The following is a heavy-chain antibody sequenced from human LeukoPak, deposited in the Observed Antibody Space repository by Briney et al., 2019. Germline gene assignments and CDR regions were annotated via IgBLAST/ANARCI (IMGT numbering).Heavy chain of an antibody. CDR2: LNPNSGNT. Sequence: ASVTVSCKASGYTVTSYDINWVRQATGQGLGWMGWLNPNSGNTGYAHKFPGRDTLTRNTSISTTYLELRSLRSEATAVSYFARGTTVVTYFDYWGQGTLVTVSS. V-gene: IGHV1-8*03. CDR3: ARGTTVVTYFDY. CDR1: GYTVTSYD. D-gene: IGHD4-23*01. J-gene: IGHJ4*02.